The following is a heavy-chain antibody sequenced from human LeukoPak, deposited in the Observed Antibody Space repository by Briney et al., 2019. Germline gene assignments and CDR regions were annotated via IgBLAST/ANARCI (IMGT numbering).Heavy chain of an antibody. V-gene: IGHV4-34*01. D-gene: IGHD6-13*01. CDR2: INHSGST. J-gene: IGHJ4*02. Sequence: PSETLSLTCAVYGGSFSGYYWSWIRQPPGKGLEWIGEINHSGSTNYNPSLKSRVTISVDTSKNQFSLKLSSVTAADTAVYYCARDSLAAVSFDYWGQGTLVTVSS. CDR3: ARDSLAAVSFDY. CDR1: GGSFSGYY.